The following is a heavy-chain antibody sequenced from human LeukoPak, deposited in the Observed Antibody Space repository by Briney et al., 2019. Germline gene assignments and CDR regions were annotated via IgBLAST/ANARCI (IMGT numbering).Heavy chain of an antibody. CDR1: GLTFSGYG. CDR2: ISSSSSTI. V-gene: IGHV3-48*01. D-gene: IGHD4-11*01. CDR3: AKAKSYYSNYDY. Sequence: PGGSLRLSCAASGLTFSGYGMNWVRQAPGKGLEWISYISSSSSTIYYADSVKGRFTISRDNAKNSLYLQVNSLRAEDTAVYYCAKAKSYYSNYDYWGQGTLVTVSS. J-gene: IGHJ4*02.